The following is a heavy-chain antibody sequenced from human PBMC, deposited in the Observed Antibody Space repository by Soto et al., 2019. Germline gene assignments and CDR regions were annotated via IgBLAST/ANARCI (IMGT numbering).Heavy chain of an antibody. CDR2: INPNSGAT. J-gene: IGHJ6*03. CDR3: ARESGGATATLDYYYFYMDV. Sequence: QVQLVQSGAEVRKPGASVTVSCRTSGDTFSDYYIHWVRQAPGQGIEWMGWINPNSGATNYAQKFRGWVTMTRDTSIRTVYMQLSRLRSDDTAVYYGARESGGATATLDYYYFYMDVWGTGNTVTVSS. CDR1: GDTFSDYY. D-gene: IGHD5-12*01. V-gene: IGHV1-2*04.